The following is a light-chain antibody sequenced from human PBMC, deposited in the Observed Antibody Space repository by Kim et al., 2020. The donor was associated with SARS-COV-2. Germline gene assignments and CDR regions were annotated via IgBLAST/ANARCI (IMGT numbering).Light chain of an antibody. CDR2: SND. Sequence: GQRVTISCAGSNSNVGGNTVGWYQQHPETAPRLLMYSNDQRPSGVPDRVSGSKSGTSASLAISGLQSEDEADYYCVAWDDSLDACVFGSGTKVTVL. CDR3: VAWDDSLDACV. J-gene: IGLJ1*01. CDR1: NSNVGGNT. V-gene: IGLV1-44*01.